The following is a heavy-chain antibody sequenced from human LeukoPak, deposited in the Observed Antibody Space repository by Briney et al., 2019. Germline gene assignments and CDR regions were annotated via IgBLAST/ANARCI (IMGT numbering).Heavy chain of an antibody. CDR2: IYHSGST. CDR3: ARLPMDV. Sequence: AETLSLTCTVSGASISSYYWSWIRQPPGKGLEWIGSIYHSGSTYYNPSLKSRVTISVDTSKNQFSLKLSSVTAADTAVYYCARLPMDVWGKGTTVTVSS. V-gene: IGHV4-38-2*02. J-gene: IGHJ6*03. CDR1: GASISSYY.